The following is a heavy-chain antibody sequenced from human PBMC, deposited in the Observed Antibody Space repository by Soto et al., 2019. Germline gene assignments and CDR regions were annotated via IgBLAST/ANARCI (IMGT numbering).Heavy chain of an antibody. Sequence: PSETLSLTCTVSGGSISSSSYYWGWFRQPPGKGLEWIGSIYYSGSTYYNPSLKSRVTISVDTSKNQSSLKLSSVTAADTAVYYCASLYYYYYYGMDVWGQGTTVTVSS. V-gene: IGHV4-39*01. CDR3: ASLYYYYYYGMDV. J-gene: IGHJ6*02. D-gene: IGHD3-16*01. CDR2: IYYSGST. CDR1: GGSISSSSYY.